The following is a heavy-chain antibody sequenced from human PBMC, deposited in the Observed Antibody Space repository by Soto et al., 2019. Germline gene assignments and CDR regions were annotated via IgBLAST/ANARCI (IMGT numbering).Heavy chain of an antibody. V-gene: IGHV4-39*01. CDR1: GGSISSSSYY. Sequence: SETLSLTCTVSGGSISSSSYYWGWIRQPPGKGLEWIGRIYYSGSTYYNPSLKSRVTISVDTSKNQFSLKLSSVTAADTAVYYCARHTPAISISDHWGQGTLVTVSS. J-gene: IGHJ4*02. CDR3: ARHTPAISISDH. D-gene: IGHD2-15*01. CDR2: IYYSGST.